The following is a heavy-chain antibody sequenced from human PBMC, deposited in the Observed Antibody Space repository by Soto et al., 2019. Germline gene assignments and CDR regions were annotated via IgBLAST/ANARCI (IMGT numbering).Heavy chain of an antibody. CDR3: ARRGYGGYGGGDAFDI. CDR2: IDPSDSYT. J-gene: IGHJ3*02. Sequence: GESLKISCNGSGYSFTSYWISWVRQMPWKGLEWMGRIDPSDSYTNYSPSFQGHVTISADKSVSTAYLQWSSLKASDTAMYYCARRGYGGYGGGDAFDIWGQGTMVTVSS. CDR1: GYSFTSYW. V-gene: IGHV5-10-1*01. D-gene: IGHD5-12*01.